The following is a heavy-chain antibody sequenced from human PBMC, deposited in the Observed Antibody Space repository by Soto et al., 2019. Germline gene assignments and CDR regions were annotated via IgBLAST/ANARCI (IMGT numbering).Heavy chain of an antibody. CDR1: GSTVSSYG. V-gene: IGHV3-30*18. D-gene: IGHD1-1*01. Sequence: GGSLRLSCEESGSTVSSYGMHWVRQAPGKGLEWLAFISYDGKKKFYADSVKGRFTMSRDDSLYLQMDSLRVEDTAMYYCAKGHRNSGRYFGAFEIWGQGTMVTVSS. J-gene: IGHJ3*02. CDR2: ISYDGKKK. CDR3: AKGHRNSGRYFGAFEI.